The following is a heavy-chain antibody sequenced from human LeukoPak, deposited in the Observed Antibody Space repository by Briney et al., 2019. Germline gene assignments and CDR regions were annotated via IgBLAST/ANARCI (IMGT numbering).Heavy chain of an antibody. CDR1: GLGRSFKETW. J-gene: IGHJ4*02. V-gene: IGHV3-15*04. CDR2: IEGKPDGGAI. CDR3: TTDPRY. Sequence: GGSLRLSCSASGLGRSFKETWMSWVRRAPGKGLAWIGRIEGKPDGGAIDYIAPVRGRFSISRDDSKNLVFLQMDSLKIEDTAVYYCTTDPRYWGQGTMVTVSS.